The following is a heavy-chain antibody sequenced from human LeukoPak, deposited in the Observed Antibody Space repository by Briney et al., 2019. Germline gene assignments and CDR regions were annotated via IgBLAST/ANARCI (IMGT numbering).Heavy chain of an antibody. CDR1: GGSIRSYY. Sequence: SETLSLTCTVSGGSIRSYYWSLIRQAPGKGLEGIGCIYYIGSTNYNPSLKSRVTISVDTSTHQFSLKLSSVTAADTAAYYCARVQWLVSAFDIWGQGTMVTVSS. V-gene: IGHV4-59*12. CDR2: IYYIGST. D-gene: IGHD6-19*01. J-gene: IGHJ3*02. CDR3: ARVQWLVSAFDI.